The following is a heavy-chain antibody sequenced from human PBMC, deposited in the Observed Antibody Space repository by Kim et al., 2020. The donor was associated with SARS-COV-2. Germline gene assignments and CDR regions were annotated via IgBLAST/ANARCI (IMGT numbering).Heavy chain of an antibody. D-gene: IGHD6-13*01. V-gene: IGHV4-34*01. CDR3: AREKRQQLDNWFDP. J-gene: IGHJ5*02. Sequence: TPSRRSRVNISVDTSKSQFSLKLSSVTAAGTAVYYCAREKRQQLDNWFDPWGQGTLVTVSS.